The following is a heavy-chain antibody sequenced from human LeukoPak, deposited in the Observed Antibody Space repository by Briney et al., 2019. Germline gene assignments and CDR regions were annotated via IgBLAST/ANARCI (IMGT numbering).Heavy chain of an antibody. Sequence: PSETLSLTCGVSGGSITRTNWWGWVRQPPGQGLEWIGEVSLTGLTNYNPSLSSRVIMALDTSKNHLSLNLTSVTAADTAVYYCTRENGAFSPFGYWGQGTLVTVPS. CDR2: VSLTGLT. D-gene: IGHD2-8*01. CDR1: GGSITRTNW. CDR3: TRENGAFSPFGY. V-gene: IGHV4-4*02. J-gene: IGHJ4*02.